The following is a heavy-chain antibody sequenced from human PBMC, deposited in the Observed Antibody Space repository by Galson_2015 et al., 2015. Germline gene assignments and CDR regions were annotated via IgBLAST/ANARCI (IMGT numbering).Heavy chain of an antibody. Sequence: SLRLSCAASGFTFSSYAMHWVRQAPGKGLEWVAVISYDGSNKYYADSVKGRFTISRDNSKNTLYLQMNSLRAEDTAVYYCARGYVVVVADRSPIDYWGQGTLVPSPQ. J-gene: IGHJ4*02. CDR1: GFTFSSYA. D-gene: IGHD2-15*01. CDR3: ARGYVVVVADRSPIDY. CDR2: ISYDGSNK. V-gene: IGHV3-30-3*01.